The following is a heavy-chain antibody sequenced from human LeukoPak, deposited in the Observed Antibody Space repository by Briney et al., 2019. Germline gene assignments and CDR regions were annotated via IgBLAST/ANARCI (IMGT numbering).Heavy chain of an antibody. CDR1: GGSISSSSYY. CDR3: ARDGKGSTFDL. J-gene: IGHJ2*01. CDR2: IYYSGST. Sequence: SETLSLTCTVSGGSISSSSYYWGWIRQPPGKGLEWIGSIYYSGSTYYNPSLKSRVTISVDTSKNQFSLKLSSVTAADTAVYYCARDGKGSTFDLWGRGTLVTVSS. V-gene: IGHV4-39*07. D-gene: IGHD1-26*01.